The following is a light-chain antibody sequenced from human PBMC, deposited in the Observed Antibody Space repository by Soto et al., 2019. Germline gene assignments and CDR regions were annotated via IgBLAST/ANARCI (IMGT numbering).Light chain of an antibody. J-gene: IGKJ1*01. V-gene: IGKV3-20*01. Sequence: EIVLTQSPGTLSLSPGERATLSCRASQSVSSNLAWYQQKPGQAPRLLIYGASTRATGIPARFSGSGSGTDFTLTISRLEPEDFAVYYCQQYGSSFRTFGQGTKVDIK. CDR1: QSVSSN. CDR2: GAS. CDR3: QQYGSSFRT.